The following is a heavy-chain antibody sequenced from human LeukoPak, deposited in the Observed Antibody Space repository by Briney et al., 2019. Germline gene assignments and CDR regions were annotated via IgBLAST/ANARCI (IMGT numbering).Heavy chain of an antibody. CDR1: GGSISSYY. V-gene: IGHV4-59*01. D-gene: IGHD5-12*01. J-gene: IGHJ4*02. Sequence: SETLSLTCTVSGGSISSYYWSWIRQPPGKGLEWIGYIYYSGSTNYNPSLKSRVTISVDTSKNQFSLKLSPVTAADTAVYYCARVSGYENFDYWGQGTLVTVSS. CDR3: ARVSGYENFDY. CDR2: IYYSGST.